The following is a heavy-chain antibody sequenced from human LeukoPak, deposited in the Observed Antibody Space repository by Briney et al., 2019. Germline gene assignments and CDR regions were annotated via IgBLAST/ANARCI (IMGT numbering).Heavy chain of an antibody. J-gene: IGHJ4*02. CDR3: ARVRGRPTTVTTFDY. Sequence: SETLSLTCAVSGGSISSGGYSWSWIRQPPGKGLEWIGYIYHSGSTYYNPSLKSRVTISVDRSKNQFSLKRSSVTAADTAVYYCARVRGRPTTVTTFDYWGQGTLVTVSS. D-gene: IGHD4-17*01. CDR2: IYHSGST. V-gene: IGHV4-30-2*01. CDR1: GGSISSGGYS.